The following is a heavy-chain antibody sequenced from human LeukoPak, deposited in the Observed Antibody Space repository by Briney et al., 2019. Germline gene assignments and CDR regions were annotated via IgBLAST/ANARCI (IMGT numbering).Heavy chain of an antibody. V-gene: IGHV1-2*06. D-gene: IGHD4-17*01. Sequence: ASVKASCKASGYTFTGYYMHRVRQAPGQGLKWMGRINPNSGRTHYAEKFQGRVTMTRDTSISTASMELSRLRSDDTAVYYCARGYYGDYVYPLYYFDYWGQGTLVTVSS. CDR2: INPNSGRT. CDR3: ARGYYGDYVYPLYYFDY. CDR1: GYTFTGYY. J-gene: IGHJ4*02.